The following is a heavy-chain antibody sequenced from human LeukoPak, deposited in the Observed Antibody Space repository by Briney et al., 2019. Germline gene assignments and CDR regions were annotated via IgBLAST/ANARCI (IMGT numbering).Heavy chain of an antibody. Sequence: PSETLSLTCTVSGGSISSGDYYWSWIRQPPGKGLEWIGYIYYSGSTYYNPSLKSRVTISVDTSKNQFSLRLSSVTAADTAVYYCASNTARDYYGMDVWGQGTTVTVSS. CDR1: GGSISSGDYY. J-gene: IGHJ6*02. CDR3: ASNTARDYYGMDV. V-gene: IGHV4-30-4*01. D-gene: IGHD5-18*01. CDR2: IYYSGST.